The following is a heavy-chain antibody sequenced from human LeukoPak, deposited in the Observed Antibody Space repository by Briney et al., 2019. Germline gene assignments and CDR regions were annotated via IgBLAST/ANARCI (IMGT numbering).Heavy chain of an antibody. CDR2: IYSVGST. Sequence: PGGSLRLSCAASGFTVSSYYMSWVRQAPGKGLEWVSVIYSVGSTYYADSVKGRFTISRDNSKNTLHLQMNSLRAEDTAVYYCARNDYGDYVFDYWGQGTLVTVSS. D-gene: IGHD4-17*01. V-gene: IGHV3-53*01. J-gene: IGHJ4*02. CDR3: ARNDYGDYVFDY. CDR1: GFTVSSYY.